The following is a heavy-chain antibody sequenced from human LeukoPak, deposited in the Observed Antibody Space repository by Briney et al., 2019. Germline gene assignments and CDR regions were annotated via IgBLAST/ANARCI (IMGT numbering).Heavy chain of an antibody. CDR3: ARDERISNYYYGMDV. CDR1: GYTFTSYG. CDR2: ISAYNGNT. Sequence: ASVKVSCKASGYTFTSYGISWVRQAPGQGLEWMGWISAYNGNTNCAQKLQGRVTMTTDTSTSTAYMELRSLRSDDTAVYYCARDERISNYYYGMDVWGQGTTVTVSS. V-gene: IGHV1-18*01. D-gene: IGHD2-15*01. J-gene: IGHJ6*02.